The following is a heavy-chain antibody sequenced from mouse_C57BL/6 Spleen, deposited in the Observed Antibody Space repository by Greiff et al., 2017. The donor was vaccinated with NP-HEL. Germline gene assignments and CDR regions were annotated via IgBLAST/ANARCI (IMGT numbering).Heavy chain of an antibody. CDR3: AREGGNYDFDD. J-gene: IGHJ2*01. V-gene: IGHV5-16*01. D-gene: IGHD2-1*01. Sequence: EVQGVESEGGLVQPGSSMKLSCTASGFTFRDYYMAWVRQVPDKGLEWVANINYDGSSPSYLDSLTSSFLISRDNAKNMLYLQMSSLKSEDTDTYYCAREGGNYDFDDWGQGTTLTVSS. CDR2: INYDGSSP. CDR1: GFTFRDYY.